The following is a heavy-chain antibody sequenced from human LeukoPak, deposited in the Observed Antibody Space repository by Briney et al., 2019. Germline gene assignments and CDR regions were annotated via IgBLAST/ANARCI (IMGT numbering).Heavy chain of an antibody. CDR3: ARSWVPAAHKAAFDI. D-gene: IGHD2-2*01. V-gene: IGHV4-59*01. CDR1: GGSLSSYY. CDR2: IYYSGST. J-gene: IGHJ3*02. Sequence: PSETLSLTCTVSGGSLSSYYWSWIRQPPGKGLEWIGYIYYSGSTNYNPSLKSRVTISVDTSKNQFSLKLSSVTAADTAVYYCARSWVPAAHKAAFDIWGQGTMVTVSS.